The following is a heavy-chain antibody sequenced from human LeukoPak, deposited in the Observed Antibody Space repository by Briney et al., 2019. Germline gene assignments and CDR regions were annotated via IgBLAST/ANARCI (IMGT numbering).Heavy chain of an antibody. Sequence: ASVKVSCKASGYTFTGYYMHWVRQAPGQGLEWMGWINPNSGGTNYAQKFQGRVTMTRDTSISTAYMELSRLRSDDTAVYYCARVGPIVVVPAAPSPYDYWGQGTLVTVSS. D-gene: IGHD2-2*01. CDR1: GYTFTGYY. J-gene: IGHJ4*02. CDR2: INPNSGGT. V-gene: IGHV1-2*02. CDR3: ARVGPIVVVPAAPSPYDY.